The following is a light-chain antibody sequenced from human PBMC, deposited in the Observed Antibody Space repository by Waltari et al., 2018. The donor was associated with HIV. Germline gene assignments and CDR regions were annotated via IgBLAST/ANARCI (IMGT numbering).Light chain of an antibody. J-gene: IGLJ3*02. Sequence: QSVLTQPPSTSGTPGQTVTISCSGTRSDLGTNYVYWYQQVPGRAPKLLIYRNFQRPSGVPARFSGSKSGTSASLAISGLRSEDEAEYHCAAWDDSLGGRWVFGGGTKLTVL. CDR1: RSDLGTNY. CDR2: RNF. CDR3: AAWDDSLGGRWV. V-gene: IGLV1-47*01.